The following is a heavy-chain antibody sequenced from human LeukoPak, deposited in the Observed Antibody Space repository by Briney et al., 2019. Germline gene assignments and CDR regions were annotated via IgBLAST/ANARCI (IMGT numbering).Heavy chain of an antibody. J-gene: IGHJ5*02. V-gene: IGHV3-74*01. CDR1: GFTFSNYW. Sequence: GGSLRLSCAASGFTFSNYWMHWVRQAPGKGLVWLSRINTDGSSTDYADSVKGRFTISRDNAKHTLYLQMNSLRAEDTAVYYCARDLDGYRSGNGAWGQGTLVTVSS. CDR3: ARDLDGYRSGNGA. D-gene: IGHD5-12*01. CDR2: INTDGSST.